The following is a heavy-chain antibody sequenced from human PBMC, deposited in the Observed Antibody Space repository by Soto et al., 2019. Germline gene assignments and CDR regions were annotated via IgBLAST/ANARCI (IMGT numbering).Heavy chain of an antibody. CDR1: GFTFSSYA. J-gene: IGHJ3*02. Sequence: EVQLLESGGGLVQPGGSLRLSCAASGFTFSSYAMSWVRQAPGKGLEWVSAISGSGGSTYYADSVKGRFTISRDNSKNTLYLQMNSLRAEDKAVYYCAKAAGITETTGHDAFDIWGQGTMVTVSS. D-gene: IGHD1-20*01. CDR2: ISGSGGST. CDR3: AKAAGITETTGHDAFDI. V-gene: IGHV3-23*01.